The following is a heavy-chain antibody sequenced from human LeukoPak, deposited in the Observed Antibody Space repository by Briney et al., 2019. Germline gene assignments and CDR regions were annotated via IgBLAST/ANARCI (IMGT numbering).Heavy chain of an antibody. CDR1: GFNFEDYG. Sequence: GGSLRLSCAASGFNFEDYGMSWVRQAPGKGLEWVSAISGSGGSTYYADSVKGRFTISRDNSKNTLYLQMNSLRAEDTAVYYCAKDRRAGSYDYWGQGTLVTVSS. D-gene: IGHD3-10*01. CDR2: ISGSGGST. CDR3: AKDRRAGSYDY. J-gene: IGHJ4*02. V-gene: IGHV3-23*01.